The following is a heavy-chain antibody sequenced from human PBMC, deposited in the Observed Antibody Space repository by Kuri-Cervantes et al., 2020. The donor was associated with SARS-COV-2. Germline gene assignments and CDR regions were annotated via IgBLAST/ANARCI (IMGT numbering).Heavy chain of an antibody. D-gene: IGHD3-3*01. CDR1: GFTFSSYA. CDR2: ISYDGSNK. CDR3: ARVWRGELYCYYGMDV. Sequence: GESLKISCAASGFTFSSYAMHWVRQAPGKGLEWVAVISYDGSNKYYADSVKGRFTISRDNSKNTLYLQMNSLRAEDTAVYYCARVWRGELYCYYGMDVWGQGTTVTVSS. V-gene: IGHV3-30-3*01. J-gene: IGHJ6*02.